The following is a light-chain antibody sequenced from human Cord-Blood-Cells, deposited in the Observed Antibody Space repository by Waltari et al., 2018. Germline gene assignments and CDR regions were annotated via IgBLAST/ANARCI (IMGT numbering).Light chain of an antibody. CDR2: GAS. CDR1: QSVSSSY. J-gene: IGKJ4*01. V-gene: IGKV3-20*01. Sequence: EIVLMQSPGTLSLSPGERATLSCRASQSVSSSYLAWYQQKPGQAPRLLIYGASSRATGIPDRFSGSGSGTDFTLTISRLEPEDFAVYYCQQYGSSLFGGGTKVEIK. CDR3: QQYGSSL.